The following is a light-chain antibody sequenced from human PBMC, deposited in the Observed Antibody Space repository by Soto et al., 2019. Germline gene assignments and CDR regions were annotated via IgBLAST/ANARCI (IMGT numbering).Light chain of an antibody. CDR2: DVS. J-gene: IGLJ3*02. CDR1: SSDVGAYNY. Sequence: QSALTQPASVSGSPGQSITISCTGTSSDVGAYNYVSWYQQHPGKAPKLMIHDVSNRPSGVSNRFSGSKSGNTASLTLSGLQAEDEADYYCSSYTSSSTWVFGGGTKLTVL. CDR3: SSYTSSSTWV. V-gene: IGLV2-14*01.